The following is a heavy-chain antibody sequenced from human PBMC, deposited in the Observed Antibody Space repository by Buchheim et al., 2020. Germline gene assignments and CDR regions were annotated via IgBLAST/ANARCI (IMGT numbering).Heavy chain of an antibody. V-gene: IGHV3-7*01. Sequence: EVQLVESGGGLVQPGGSLRLSCGASGFTFTTYWMSWVRQAPGKGLEWLANIKQDGSEKYYVDSVKGRFTISRDNAKNSLYLQMNGLRAGDMAVYYCARRRGDHTHYYFDYWGQGTL. J-gene: IGHJ4*02. CDR2: IKQDGSEK. CDR1: GFTFTTYW. CDR3: ARRRGDHTHYYFDY. D-gene: IGHD5-24*01.